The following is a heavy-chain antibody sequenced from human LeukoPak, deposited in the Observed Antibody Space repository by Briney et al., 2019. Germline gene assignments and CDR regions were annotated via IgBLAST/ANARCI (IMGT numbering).Heavy chain of an antibody. V-gene: IGHV1-2*02. D-gene: IGHD6-19*01. CDR2: INPNTGGT. Sequence: ASVKVSCKASGYTFTGYYIYWVRQAPGQGLEWMGWINPNTGGTNYAQKFQGRVTMTRDTSISTAYMELSRLESDDTAMYYCARSQYSGGWYWNFDYWGQGTLVTVSS. CDR3: ARSQYSGGWYWNFDY. CDR1: GYTFTGYY. J-gene: IGHJ4*02.